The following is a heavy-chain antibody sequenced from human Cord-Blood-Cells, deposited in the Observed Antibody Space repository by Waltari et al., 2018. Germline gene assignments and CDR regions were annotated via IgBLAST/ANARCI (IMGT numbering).Heavy chain of an antibody. CDR1: GFTFSSYS. Sequence: EVQLVESGGGLVQPGGSLRLSCAASGFTFSSYSMNWVRQAPGKGLEWVSDISSSSSTIYYADSVKCRFTISRDNAKNSLYLQMNSLRDEDTAVYYCARVDGGGSGSWNYWGQGTLVTVSS. CDR3: ARVDGGGSGSWNY. J-gene: IGHJ4*02. D-gene: IGHD3-10*01. V-gene: IGHV3-48*02. CDR2: ISSSSSTI.